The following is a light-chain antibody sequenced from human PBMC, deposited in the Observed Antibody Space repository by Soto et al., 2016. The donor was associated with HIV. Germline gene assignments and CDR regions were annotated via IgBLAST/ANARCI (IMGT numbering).Light chain of an antibody. CDR3: QQYYSYPWT. CDR2: AAS. V-gene: IGKV1-8*01. Sequence: AIRMTQSPSSLSASTGDRVTLTCRASQGISSYLAWYQQKPGKAPKLLIYAASTLQSGVPSRFSGSGSGTDFTLTIRSLQSEDFATYYCQQYYSYPWTFGQGTKVEIK. J-gene: IGKJ1*01. CDR1: QGISSY.